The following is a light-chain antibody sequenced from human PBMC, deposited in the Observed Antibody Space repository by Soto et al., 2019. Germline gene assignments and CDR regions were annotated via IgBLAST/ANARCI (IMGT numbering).Light chain of an antibody. J-gene: IGKJ1*01. CDR1: QSVSNNY. CDR2: GAS. V-gene: IGKV3-20*01. Sequence: EIVLTQSPGTLSLSPGERATLSCRASQSVSNNYLAWYQQKPGQAPRXXIYGASNRETGIPDRFSGSGSGTDFTLTISSLQPEDFETYYCQQTYSTTPTFGQGTKVDIK. CDR3: QQTYSTTPT.